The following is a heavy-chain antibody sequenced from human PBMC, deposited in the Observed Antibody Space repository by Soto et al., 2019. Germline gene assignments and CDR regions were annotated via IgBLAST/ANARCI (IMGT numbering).Heavy chain of an antibody. CDR3: ARGGRGNTYGRDAFDI. Sequence: QVQLQESGPGLVKPSQTLSLTCTVSGGSISSDDYYWSWIRQPPGKGLEWIGYIYYSGSTYYNPSLKSRVTISVDTSRNQFSLGLNSVAAADTAVYYCARGGRGNTYGRDAFDIWGQGTMVTVSS. CDR1: GGSISSDDYY. J-gene: IGHJ3*02. D-gene: IGHD5-18*01. V-gene: IGHV4-30-4*01. CDR2: IYYSGST.